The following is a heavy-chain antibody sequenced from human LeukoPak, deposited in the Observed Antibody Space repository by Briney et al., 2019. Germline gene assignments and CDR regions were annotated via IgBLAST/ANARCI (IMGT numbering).Heavy chain of an antibody. CDR2: MNPNSGNT. CDR1: GYTFTSYD. CDR3: ARGRDYYDSSVMSN. Sequence: ASVKVSCKASGYTFTSYDINWVRRATGQGLEWMGWMNPNSGNTGYAQKFQGRVTMTRNTSISTAYMELSSLRSEDTAVYYCARGRDYYDSSVMSNWGQGTLVTVSS. V-gene: IGHV1-8*01. J-gene: IGHJ4*02. D-gene: IGHD3-22*01.